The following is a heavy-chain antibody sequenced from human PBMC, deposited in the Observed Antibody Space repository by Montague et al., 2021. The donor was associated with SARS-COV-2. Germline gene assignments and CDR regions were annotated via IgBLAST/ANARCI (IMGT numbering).Heavy chain of an antibody. D-gene: IGHD2-15*01. CDR3: AKVGHCSGGSCYWGGAFDI. CDR2: ISGGGGST. CDR1: GFTFSSYA. V-gene: IGHV3-23*01. Sequence: SLRLSCAASGFTFSSYAMSWVRQAPGKGLEWLSAISGGGGSTYYADSVKGRFTISRDNSKNTLFLQMNSLRAEDTAVYFCAKVGHCSGGSCYWGGAFDIWGQETMVTVTS. J-gene: IGHJ3*02.